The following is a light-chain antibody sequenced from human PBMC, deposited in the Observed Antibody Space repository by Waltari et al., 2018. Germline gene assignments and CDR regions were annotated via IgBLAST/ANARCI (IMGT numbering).Light chain of an antibody. CDR2: KAS. Sequence: DIQLTQSPSFLSASIGDRVTITCRASQGISSYLAWYQQKPGKAPRLLIYKASYLESGVPSRFSGSGSGTEFTLTISSLQADDFATYYGLQYNSYPWTFGQGTKVEIK. V-gene: IGKV1-9*01. CDR1: QGISSY. CDR3: LQYNSYPWT. J-gene: IGKJ1*01.